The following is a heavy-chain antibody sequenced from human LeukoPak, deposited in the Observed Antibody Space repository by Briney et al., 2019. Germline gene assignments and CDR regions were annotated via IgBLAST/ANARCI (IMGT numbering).Heavy chain of an antibody. V-gene: IGHV4-39*01. D-gene: IGHD1-26*01. CDR3: ASGSYPAFDY. CDR1: GDSINSSTYY. Sequence: SETLSLTCTVSGDSINSSTYYWGWIRQPPGKGLEWIGSIYYSGSTYYNPSLKSRVTISVDTSKDQFSLKLSSVTAADTAVYYCASGSYPAFDYWGQGTLVTVSS. J-gene: IGHJ4*02. CDR2: IYYSGST.